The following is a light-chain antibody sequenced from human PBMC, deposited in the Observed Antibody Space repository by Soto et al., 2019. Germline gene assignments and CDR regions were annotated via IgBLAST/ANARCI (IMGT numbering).Light chain of an antibody. CDR1: QSVGSNY. J-gene: IGKJ2*01. V-gene: IGKV3-20*01. CDR2: AAS. CDR3: QQYGSSPVYT. Sequence: EIVLTQSPGTLSLSPGERATLSCRASQSVGSNYLAWYQQKPGQAPRLLIYAASSRATGIPDRFSGSASGTDFTLTISRLEPEDFAVYFCQQYGSSPVYTFGQGTKLEIK.